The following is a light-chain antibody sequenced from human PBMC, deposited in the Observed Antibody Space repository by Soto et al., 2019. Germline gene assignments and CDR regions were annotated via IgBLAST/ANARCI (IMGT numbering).Light chain of an antibody. V-gene: IGLV2-23*02. CDR2: EVS. J-gene: IGLJ1*01. CDR3: CLYVGGRTYV. CDR1: SSDVGGYVY. Sequence: QSVLTQPASVSGSPGQSITISCTGTSSDVGGYVYVSWYQQHPGKAPTLLIYEVSKRPSGVSNRFSGSRSGNTASLTISGLQTEDEADYYCCLYVGGRTYVFGAGTKVTVL.